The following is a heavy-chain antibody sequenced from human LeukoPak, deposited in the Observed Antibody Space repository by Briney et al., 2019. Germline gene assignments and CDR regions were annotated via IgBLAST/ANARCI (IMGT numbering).Heavy chain of an antibody. CDR2: IKPDGSET. D-gene: IGHD6-13*01. J-gene: IGHJ4*02. CDR1: GFTFSSYE. V-gene: IGHV3-7*01. Sequence: GGSLRLSCAASGFTFSSYEMNWVRQAPGKGLEWVVNIKPDGSETYYADSVKGRFTISRDNGKNSLHLQMNSLRADDTAVYYCACSRLTFSSSWLWWGQGALVTVSS. CDR3: ACSRLTFSSSWLW.